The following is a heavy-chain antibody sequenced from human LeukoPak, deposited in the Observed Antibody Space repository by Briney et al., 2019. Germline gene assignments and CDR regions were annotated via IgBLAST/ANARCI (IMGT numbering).Heavy chain of an antibody. J-gene: IGHJ4*02. Sequence: ASVKVSCKVSGYTLTELSMHWVRQAPGKGLEWMGGFDPEDGETIYAQKFQGRVTMTEDTSTDTAYMELSSLRSEDTAVYYCATVAYCGGDCNYWGQGTLVTVSS. CDR2: FDPEDGET. V-gene: IGHV1-24*01. D-gene: IGHD2-21*02. CDR1: GYTLTELS. CDR3: ATVAYCGGDCNY.